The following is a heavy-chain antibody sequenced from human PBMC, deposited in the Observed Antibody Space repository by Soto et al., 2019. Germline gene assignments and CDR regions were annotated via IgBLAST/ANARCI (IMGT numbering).Heavy chain of an antibody. D-gene: IGHD2-21*01. CDR3: ARGISLIVEVQRDAPDTYYFES. Sequence: XETLSLTCAFYGGSFSGHFWSWIRQPPGKGLEWIGEINHSGSTNFNPSLKSRVTISVDTSKNQFSLKVNSLTAADTAVYYCARGISLIVEVQRDAPDTYYFESWGQVTVITVSS. CDR1: GGSFSGHF. J-gene: IGHJ4*02. V-gene: IGHV4-34*01. CDR2: INHSGST.